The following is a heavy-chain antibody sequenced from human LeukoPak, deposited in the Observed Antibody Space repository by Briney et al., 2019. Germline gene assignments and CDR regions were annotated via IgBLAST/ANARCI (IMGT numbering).Heavy chain of an antibody. D-gene: IGHD6-25*01. CDR2: ISSGGGST. Sequence: GGSLRLSCAASGFTFSSYAMSWVRQAPGKGLEWVSAISSGGGSTYYADSVKGRFTISRDNSKNTLYLQMNSLRAEDTAVYYCAKRAAPLYYFDYWGQGTLVTVSS. V-gene: IGHV3-23*01. CDR1: GFTFSSYA. CDR3: AKRAAPLYYFDY. J-gene: IGHJ4*02.